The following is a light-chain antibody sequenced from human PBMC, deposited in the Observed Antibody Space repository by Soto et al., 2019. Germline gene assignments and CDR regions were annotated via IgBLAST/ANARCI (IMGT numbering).Light chain of an antibody. V-gene: IGKV1-5*03. Sequence: DIQMTQSPSTLSASVGDRVTITCRASQYIHNYLAWYQQKPGEAPKLLINEAANLESGVPSRFSGSGTGTEFTLTINSLQPDYFATYYCQQSNNYPWTFGQGTRVEI. CDR2: EAA. CDR3: QQSNNYPWT. J-gene: IGKJ1*01. CDR1: QYIHNY.